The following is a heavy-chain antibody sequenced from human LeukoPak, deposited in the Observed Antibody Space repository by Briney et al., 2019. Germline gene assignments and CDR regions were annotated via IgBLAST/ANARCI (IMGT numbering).Heavy chain of an antibody. CDR1: GYTFTGYY. D-gene: IGHD2-15*01. V-gene: IGHV1-2*01. CDR2: INPNSGGT. CDR3: ASWPYCSGGSCYSSDY. J-gene: IGHJ4*02. Sequence: GASVTVSCKASGYTFTGYYMHWVRQAPAQGLEWMGWINPNSGGTNYAQKFQGRVTSTRDTSIITAHMDLSSLRSDDTAVYYCASWPYCSGGSCYSSDYWGQGTLVTVSS.